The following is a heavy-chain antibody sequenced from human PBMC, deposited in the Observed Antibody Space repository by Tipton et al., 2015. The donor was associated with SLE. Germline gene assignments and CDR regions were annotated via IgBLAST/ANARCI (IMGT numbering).Heavy chain of an antibody. CDR3: AKDHPTVTTSAEYFQH. V-gene: IGHV3-30-3*01. D-gene: IGHD4-11*01. Sequence: SLRLSCAASGFTFSSYAMHWVRQAPGKGLEWVAVISYDGSNKYYADSVKGRFTISRDNSKNTLYLQMNSLRAEDTAVYYCAKDHPTVTTSAEYFQHWGQGTLVTVSS. CDR1: GFTFSSYA. J-gene: IGHJ1*01. CDR2: ISYDGSNK.